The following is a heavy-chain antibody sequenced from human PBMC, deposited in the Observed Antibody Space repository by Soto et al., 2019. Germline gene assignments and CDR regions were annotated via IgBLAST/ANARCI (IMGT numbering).Heavy chain of an antibody. CDR1: GFTFSSYG. Sequence: GSLRLSCAASGFTFSSYGMHWVRQAPGKGLEWVAVISYDGSNKYYADSVKGRFTISRDNSKNTLYLQMNSLRAEDTAVYYCASSRGIVATINGDYWGQGTLVTVSS. V-gene: IGHV3-30*03. CDR2: ISYDGSNK. CDR3: ASSRGIVATINGDY. D-gene: IGHD5-12*01. J-gene: IGHJ4*02.